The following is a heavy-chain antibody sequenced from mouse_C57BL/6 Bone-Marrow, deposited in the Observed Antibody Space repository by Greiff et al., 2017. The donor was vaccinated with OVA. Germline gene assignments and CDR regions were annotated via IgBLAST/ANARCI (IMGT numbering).Heavy chain of an antibody. CDR2: ISNGGGST. CDR1: GFTFSDYY. CDR3: ARQPDGYDVGAY. Sequence: DVMLVESGGGLVQPGGSLKLSCAASGFTFSDYYMYWVRQTPEKRLEWVAYISNGGGSTYYPDTVKGRFTISRDNAKNTLYLQMGRLKAEDTAMYYCARQPDGYDVGAYWGQGTLVTVSA. D-gene: IGHD2-2*01. V-gene: IGHV5-12*01. J-gene: IGHJ3*01.